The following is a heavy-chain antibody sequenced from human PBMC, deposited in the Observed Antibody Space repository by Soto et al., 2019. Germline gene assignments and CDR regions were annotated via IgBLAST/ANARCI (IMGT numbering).Heavy chain of an antibody. J-gene: IGHJ1*01. CDR1: GFTVSSNY. CDR3: ARDRVESGYPEYFQH. CDR2: IYSGGST. D-gene: IGHD3-22*01. Sequence: EVQLVESGGGLIQPGGSLRLSCAASGFTVSSNYMSWVRHAPGKGLEWVSVIYSGGSTYYADSVKGRFTISRDNSKNTLYLQMNSLRAEDTAVYYCARDRVESGYPEYFQHWGQGTVVTVSS. V-gene: IGHV3-53*01.